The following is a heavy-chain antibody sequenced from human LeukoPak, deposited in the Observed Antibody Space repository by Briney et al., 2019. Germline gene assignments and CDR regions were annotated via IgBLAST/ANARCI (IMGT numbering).Heavy chain of an antibody. CDR3: ARGAVAGEH. CDR2: ISAYSGKE. V-gene: IGHV1-18*01. J-gene: IGHJ1*01. CDR1: GYTFTSYG. D-gene: IGHD6-19*01. Sequence: ASVTVSCKASGYTFTSYGISWLRQAPGQGLEWMGWISAYSGKEEYAQKFLVRVTMTTDTSTSTAYLRLTSLRSDDSAVYYCARGAVAGEHWGQGTQVIVSS.